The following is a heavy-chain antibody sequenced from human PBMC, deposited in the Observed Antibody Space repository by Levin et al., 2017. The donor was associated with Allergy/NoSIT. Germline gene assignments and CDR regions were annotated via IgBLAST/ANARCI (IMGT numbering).Heavy chain of an antibody. Sequence: GESLKISCVASGFTFSDHDIHWVRQAPGKGLEWVSGAGTMGDTYYADSVRGRFTISRENDNNSVYLQMNRLRDDDTAVYFCARGRTYMSRGYGDYWGPGILVVVSS. D-gene: IGHD3-16*01. CDR3: ARGRTYMSRGYGDY. CDR2: AGTMGDT. CDR1: GFTFSDHD. V-gene: IGHV3-13*01. J-gene: IGHJ4*02.